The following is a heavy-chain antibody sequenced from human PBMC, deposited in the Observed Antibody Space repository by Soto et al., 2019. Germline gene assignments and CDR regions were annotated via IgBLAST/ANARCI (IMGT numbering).Heavy chain of an antibody. CDR3: AKLGVGSSSWYGEIDY. J-gene: IGHJ4*02. Sequence: QVQLVESGGGVVQPGRSLRLSCAASGFTFSRYGMHWVRQAPGKGLEWVAVISYDGSNKYYADSVKGRFTISRDNSKNTLYLQMNSLRAEDTAVYYCAKLGVGSSSWYGEIDYWGQGTLVTVSS. V-gene: IGHV3-30*18. D-gene: IGHD6-13*01. CDR1: GFTFSRYG. CDR2: ISYDGSNK.